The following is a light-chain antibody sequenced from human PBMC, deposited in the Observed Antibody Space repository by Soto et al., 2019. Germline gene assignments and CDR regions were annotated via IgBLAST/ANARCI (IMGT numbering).Light chain of an antibody. CDR3: QQDGSSWT. J-gene: IGKJ1*01. V-gene: IGKV3-20*01. CDR1: QSVSSSY. CDR2: GAS. Sequence: ESVLTQSPGTLSLSPGERATLSCRASQSVSSSYLAWYQQKPRQAPRLLIYGASSRATCIPDRFSGSGSGTDFALTSSRREPEDIAVYYFQQDGSSWTFGQGTKVVIK.